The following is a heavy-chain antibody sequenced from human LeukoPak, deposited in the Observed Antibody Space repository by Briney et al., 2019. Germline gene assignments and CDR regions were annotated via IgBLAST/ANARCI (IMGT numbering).Heavy chain of an antibody. D-gene: IGHD6-19*01. V-gene: IGHV4-38-2*02. CDR3: ARMQWLVEGYFDY. Sequence: SETLSLTCTVSGYSISSGYYWGWIRQPPGKGLEWIGSIYHSGSTYYNPSLKSRVTISVDTSKNQFSLKLSSVTAADTAVYYCARMQWLVEGYFDYWGQGTLVTVSS. J-gene: IGHJ4*02. CDR1: GYSISSGYY. CDR2: IYHSGST.